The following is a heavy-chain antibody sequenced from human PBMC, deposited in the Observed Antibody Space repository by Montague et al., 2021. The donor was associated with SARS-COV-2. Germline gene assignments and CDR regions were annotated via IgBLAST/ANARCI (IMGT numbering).Heavy chain of an antibody. D-gene: IGHD5-24*01. CDR2: IYYSGSV. V-gene: IGHV4-59*01. CDR3: AREDRWNGFDP. Sequence: SETLSLTCTVSVGSIISSYWSWIRQPPGRGHEWMGYIYYSGSVNYNPSLETRVTLSVDPSKNQFSLKLSSVTAADTAVYYCAREDRWNGFDPWGQGTLVIVSS. CDR1: VGSIISSY. J-gene: IGHJ5*02.